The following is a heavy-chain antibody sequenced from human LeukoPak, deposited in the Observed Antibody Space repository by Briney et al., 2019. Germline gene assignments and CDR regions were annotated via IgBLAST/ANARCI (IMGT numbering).Heavy chain of an antibody. CDR1: GFTFSNYD. V-gene: IGHV3-23*01. CDR2: ISRSGGST. J-gene: IGHJ4*02. CDR3: AKASGGSYSPFEY. D-gene: IGHD1-26*01. Sequence: PGGSLRLSCAASGFTFSNYDMTWVRQAPGKGLEWVSGISRSGGSTYYADSVEGRFTISRDNSKNTLYLQMNSLRAEDTALYYCAKASGGSYSPFEYWGQGTLVTVSS.